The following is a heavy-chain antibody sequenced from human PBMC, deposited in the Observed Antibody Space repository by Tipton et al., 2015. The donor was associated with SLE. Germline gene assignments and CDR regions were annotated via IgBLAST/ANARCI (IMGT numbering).Heavy chain of an antibody. CDR3: ARRVVRGVIDYWYFDL. Sequence: QSGAEVKKPGESLKISCKGSGYSFTSYWIGWVRQMPGKGLEWMGIIYPGDSDTRYSPSFQGQVTISADKSISTAYLQWSSLKASDTAMYYCARRVVRGVIDYWYFDLWGRGTLVTGSS. D-gene: IGHD3-10*01. CDR2: IYPGDSDT. CDR1: GYSFTSYW. V-gene: IGHV5-51*03. J-gene: IGHJ2*01.